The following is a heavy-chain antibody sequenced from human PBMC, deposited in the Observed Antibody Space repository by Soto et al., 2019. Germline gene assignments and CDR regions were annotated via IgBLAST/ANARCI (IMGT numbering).Heavy chain of an antibody. J-gene: IGHJ3*02. V-gene: IGHV3-30-3*01. CDR3: ARATSGWYKDAFDI. Sequence: PGGSLRLSCAASGFTFSSYAMHWVRQAPCKGLEWVAVISYDGSNKYYADSVKGRFTISRDNSKNTLYLQMNSLRAEDTAVYYCARATSGWYKDAFDIWGQGTMVTVS. D-gene: IGHD6-19*01. CDR1: GFTFSSYA. CDR2: ISYDGSNK.